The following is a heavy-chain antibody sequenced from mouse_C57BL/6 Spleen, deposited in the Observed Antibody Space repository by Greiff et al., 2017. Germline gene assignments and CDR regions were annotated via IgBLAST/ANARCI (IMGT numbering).Heavy chain of an antibody. CDR1: GYTFTAYY. CDR3: ARQENDGSSYLGFAY. D-gene: IGHD1-1*01. J-gene: IGHJ3*01. CDR2: IYPGSGHT. V-gene: IGHV1-76*01. Sequence: QVPVKQSGAALVRPGASVKLSCKASGYTFTAYYITWVKPRPGQGLEWIARIYPGSGHTYYNEKFKGKATLTAEKSSSTAYMQLSSLTSEDSAVYVCARQENDGSSYLGFAYWGQGTLVTVAA.